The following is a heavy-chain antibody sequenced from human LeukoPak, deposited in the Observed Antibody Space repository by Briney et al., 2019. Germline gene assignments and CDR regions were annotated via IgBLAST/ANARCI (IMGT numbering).Heavy chain of an antibody. Sequence: ASVKVSCKASGGTFSSYAISWVRQTPGQGLEWMGGIIPIFGTANYAQKFQGRVTITTDESTSTAYMELSSLRSEDTAVYYCAVWQQWLVTGCYWGQGTLVTVSS. CDR2: IIPIFGTA. CDR3: AVWQQWLVTGCY. D-gene: IGHD6-19*01. V-gene: IGHV1-69*05. CDR1: GGTFSSYA. J-gene: IGHJ4*02.